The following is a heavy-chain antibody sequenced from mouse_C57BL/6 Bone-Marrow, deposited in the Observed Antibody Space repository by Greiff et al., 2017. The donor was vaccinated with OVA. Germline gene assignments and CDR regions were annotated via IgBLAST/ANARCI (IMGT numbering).Heavy chain of an antibody. CDR1: GYTFTDYY. D-gene: IGHD1-1*01. CDR3: AGSNYYYPFAY. Sequence: VQLKESGPVLVRPGASVKMSCKASGYTFTDYYMNWVKQSHGKSLEWIGVINPYNGGTSYNQKFKGKATLTVDKSSSTAYMELNSLTSEDSAVYYCAGSNYYYPFAYWGQGTLVTVSA. CDR2: INPYNGGT. J-gene: IGHJ3*01. V-gene: IGHV1-19*01.